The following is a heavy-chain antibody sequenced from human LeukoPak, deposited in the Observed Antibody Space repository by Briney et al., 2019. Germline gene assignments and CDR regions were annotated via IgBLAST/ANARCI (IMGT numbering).Heavy chain of an antibody. Sequence: GGSLRLSRAASGFTFSSYAMSWVRQAPGKWLEWVSAISGSGGSTYYADSVKGRFTISRDNSKNTLYLQMNSLRAEDTAVYYCAKDQNLNTAKLYFDYWRQGTLVTVSS. CDR2: ISGSGGST. J-gene: IGHJ4*02. V-gene: IGHV3-23*01. D-gene: IGHD5-18*01. CDR1: GFTFSSYA. CDR3: AKDQNLNTAKLYFDY.